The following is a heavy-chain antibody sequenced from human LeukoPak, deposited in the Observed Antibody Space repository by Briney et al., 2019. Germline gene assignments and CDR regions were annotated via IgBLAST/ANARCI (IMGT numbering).Heavy chain of an antibody. Sequence: SETLSLTYTVSGGSISSSSYYWGWIRQPPGKGLEWIGSIYTSGSTNYNPSLKSRVTISVDTSKNQFSLKLSSVTAADTAVYYCATRKLGNDYWGQGTLVTVSS. V-gene: IGHV4-39*07. J-gene: IGHJ4*02. CDR3: ATRKLGNDY. CDR1: GGSISSSSYY. D-gene: IGHD7-27*01. CDR2: IYTSGST.